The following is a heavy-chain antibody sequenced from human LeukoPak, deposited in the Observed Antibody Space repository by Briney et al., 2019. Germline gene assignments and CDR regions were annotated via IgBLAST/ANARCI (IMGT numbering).Heavy chain of an antibody. D-gene: IGHD6-6*01. CDR2: IYYSGST. J-gene: IGHJ4*02. CDR3: ARERAARPNAHFDY. V-gene: IGHV4-39*07. CDR1: GGSISSSSYY. Sequence: PSETLSLTCTVSGGSISSSSYYWGWIRQPPGKGLEWIGSIYYSGSTYYNPSLKSRVTISVDTSKNQFSLKLSSVTAADTAVYYCARERAARPNAHFDYWGQGTLVTVSS.